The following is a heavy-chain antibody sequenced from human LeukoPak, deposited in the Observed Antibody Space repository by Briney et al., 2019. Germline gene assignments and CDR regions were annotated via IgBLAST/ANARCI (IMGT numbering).Heavy chain of an antibody. D-gene: IGHD2-21*02. CDR3: AKEDDCNGDCYTALDS. J-gene: IGHJ4*02. Sequence: PGGSLRLSCAASGFTFNRFTLHWGRQAPGKGLEWVSLIGRKSVVTSYADSVRGRFTISRDNRKQSLFLQMDSLRTEDNALYYCAKEDDCNGDCYTALDSWGQGTLVTVS. CDR2: IGRKSVVT. CDR1: GFTFNRFT. V-gene: IGHV3-43*01.